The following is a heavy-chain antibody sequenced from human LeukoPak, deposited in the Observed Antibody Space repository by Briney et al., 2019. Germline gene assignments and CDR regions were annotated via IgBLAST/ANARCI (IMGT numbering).Heavy chain of an antibody. J-gene: IGHJ4*02. CDR2: INSDGSST. V-gene: IGHV3-74*01. D-gene: IGHD5-18*01. CDR1: GFTFSSYW. Sequence: GGSLRLSCAASGFTFSSYWMHWVRQAPGKGLVWVSRINSDGSSTSYADSVKGRFTISRDNAKNTLYLQMNSLRAEDTAVCYCARVDGYSYGYGIDYWGQGTLVTVSS. CDR3: ARVDGYSYGYGIDY.